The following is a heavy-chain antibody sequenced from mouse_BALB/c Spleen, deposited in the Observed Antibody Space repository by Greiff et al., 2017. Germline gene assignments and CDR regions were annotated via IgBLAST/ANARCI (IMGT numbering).Heavy chain of an antibody. Sequence: VQLQQSGAELMKPGASVKISCKATGYTFSSYWIEWVKQRPGHGLEWIGEILPGSGSTNYNEKFKGKATFTADTSSNTAYMQLSSLTSEDSAVYYCATYYRYEAYWGQGTLVTVSA. CDR2: ILPGSGST. V-gene: IGHV1-9*01. CDR1: GYTFSSYW. J-gene: IGHJ3*01. D-gene: IGHD2-14*01. CDR3: ATYYRYEAY.